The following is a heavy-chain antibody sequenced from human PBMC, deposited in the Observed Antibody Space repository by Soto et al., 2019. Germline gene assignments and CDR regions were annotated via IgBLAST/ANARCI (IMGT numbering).Heavy chain of an antibody. Sequence: EVQLVESGGGLVKPGGSLRLSCAASGFTFSHAWMSWVRQAPGKGLEWVGRIKSKTDGGTTDYAAPVKGRFTISRDDSKNPLYLQMNRLKTEDTAVYYCTTVPAAWGWQRFGGSYFDYCGQGTLVTVSS. CDR2: IKSKTDGGTT. V-gene: IGHV3-15*01. J-gene: IGHJ4*02. D-gene: IGHD5-12*01. CDR3: TTVPAAWGWQRFGGSYFDY. CDR1: GFTFSHAW.